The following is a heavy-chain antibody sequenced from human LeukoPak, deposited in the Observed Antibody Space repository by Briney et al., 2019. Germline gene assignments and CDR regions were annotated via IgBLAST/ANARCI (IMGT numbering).Heavy chain of an antibody. D-gene: IGHD3-10*01. V-gene: IGHV1-46*01. Sequence: GASVKVSCKASGYTFTSYYMHWVRQAPGQGLEWMGIINPSGGSTSYAQKFQGRVTMTRDTSTSTVYMELSSLRSEDTAVYYCARASYYGSGSVNWFDPWGQGTLVTVSS. J-gene: IGHJ5*02. CDR1: GYTFTSYY. CDR3: ARASYYGSGSVNWFDP. CDR2: INPSGGST.